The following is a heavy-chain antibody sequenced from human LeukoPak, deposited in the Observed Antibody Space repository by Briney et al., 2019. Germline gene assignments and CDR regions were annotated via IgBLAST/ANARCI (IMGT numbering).Heavy chain of an antibody. CDR3: ARDTAMVYWYFDL. D-gene: IGHD5-18*01. CDR2: INSDGSST. Sequence: GGSLRLSCAASGFTFSSYWMHWVRQAPGKGLVWVSRINSDGSSTSYADSVKGRFTISTDNAKNTLYLQMNSLRAEDTAVYYCARDTAMVYWYFDLWGRGTLVTVSS. V-gene: IGHV3-74*01. CDR1: GFTFSSYW. J-gene: IGHJ2*01.